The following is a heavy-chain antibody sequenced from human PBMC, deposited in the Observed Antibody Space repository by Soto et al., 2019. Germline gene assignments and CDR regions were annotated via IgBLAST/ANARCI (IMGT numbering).Heavy chain of an antibody. Sequence: EVQLVESGGGVVQPGRSLRLSCAASGFTFSSYEMNWVRQAPGKGLEWRSYISSSGITIFYADSVKGRFTISRDNAENSLFLQMNSLRAEDTAVYFCARGNWNYCDFWGQGTLVTVSS. CDR2: ISSSGITI. CDR3: ARGNWNYCDF. V-gene: IGHV3-48*03. J-gene: IGHJ4*02. CDR1: GFTFSSYE. D-gene: IGHD1-7*01.